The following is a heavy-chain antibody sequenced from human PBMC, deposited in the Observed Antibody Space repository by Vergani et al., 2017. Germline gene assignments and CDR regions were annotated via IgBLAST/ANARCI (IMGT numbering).Heavy chain of an antibody. CDR3: AHRRPRNYDFSSGDAFDI. J-gene: IGHJ3*02. Sequence: QITLKESGPTLVKPTQTLTLTCTFSGFSLSTSGVGVGWIRQPPGKALEWLALIYWDDDKRYSPSLKSRLTITKDTSKNQVVLTMTNMDPVDTATYYCAHRRPRNYDFSSGDAFDIWGQGTMVTVSS. D-gene: IGHD3-3*01. CDR2: IYWDDDK. V-gene: IGHV2-5*02. CDR1: GFSLSTSGVG.